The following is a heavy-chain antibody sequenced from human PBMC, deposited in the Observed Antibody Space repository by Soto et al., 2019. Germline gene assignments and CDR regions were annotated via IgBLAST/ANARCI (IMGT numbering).Heavy chain of an antibody. CDR1: GYTIISYA. Sequence: AXVTGSCKASGYTIISYAMHWVRQAPGQRLEWMGCINAGNGNTKYSQKFQGRVTITRDTSASTAYMELSSLRSEDTAMYYCAREYYSSSFDNWGQGTLVTVSS. CDR2: INAGNGNT. J-gene: IGHJ4*02. V-gene: IGHV1-3*01. D-gene: IGHD6-6*01. CDR3: AREYYSSSFDN.